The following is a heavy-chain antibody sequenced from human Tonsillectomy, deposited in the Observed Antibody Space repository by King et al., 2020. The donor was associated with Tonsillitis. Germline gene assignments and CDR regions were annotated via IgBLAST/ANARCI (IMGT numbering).Heavy chain of an antibody. CDR2: ISVYSINT. J-gene: IGHJ4*02. Sequence: QLVQSGGEVKKPGASVKVSCKASGYSFNSFGINWVRQAPGHGLEWLGWISVYSINTKYAEKFRGRVTISTDTSTSTAYMELRSLRPADTAVYYCARDVSYLGFDYWGQGTLVTVSS. CDR1: GYSFNSFG. CDR3: ARDVSYLGFDY. V-gene: IGHV1-18*01. D-gene: IGHD1-26*01.